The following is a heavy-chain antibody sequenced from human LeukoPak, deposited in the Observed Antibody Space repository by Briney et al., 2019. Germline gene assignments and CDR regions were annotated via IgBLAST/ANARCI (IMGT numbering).Heavy chain of an antibody. J-gene: IGHJ4*02. V-gene: IGHV1-46*01. CDR2: INPSGGST. Sequence: ASVNVSCKASGGTFSNYAISWVRQAPGQGLEWMGIINPSGGSTSYAQKFQGRVTMTRDMSTSTVYMELSSLRSEDTAVYYCARGLQGVHDYWGQGTLVTVSS. CDR3: ARGLQGVHDY. D-gene: IGHD4-11*01. CDR1: GGTFSNYA.